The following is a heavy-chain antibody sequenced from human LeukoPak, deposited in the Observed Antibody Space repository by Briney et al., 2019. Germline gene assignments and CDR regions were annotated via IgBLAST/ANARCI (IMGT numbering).Heavy chain of an antibody. V-gene: IGHV3-30*03. CDR2: ISYDGSNK. CDR1: GFTFSSYG. J-gene: IGHJ4*02. Sequence: GGSLRLSCAASGFTFSSYGMHWVRQAPGKGLEWVAAISYDGSNKYYADSVKGRFTISRDNSKNTLYLQMNSLRAEDTAVYYCGRASSSWSNYFDYWGQGTLVTVSS. CDR3: GRASSSWSNYFDY. D-gene: IGHD6-13*01.